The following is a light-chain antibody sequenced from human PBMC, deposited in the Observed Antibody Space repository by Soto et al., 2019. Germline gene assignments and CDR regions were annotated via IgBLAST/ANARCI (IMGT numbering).Light chain of an antibody. Sequence: EIVLTRSPGTLSLSPGERATLSCRAIQSVSSSYLAWYQQKPGQAPRLLIYGASSMATGIPDRFSGSGSGTDFTLTISRLEPEDFAVYDCQQYGSSLALTFGGGTKVDIK. CDR3: QQYGSSLALT. J-gene: IGKJ4*01. CDR1: QSVSSSY. V-gene: IGKV3-20*01. CDR2: GAS.